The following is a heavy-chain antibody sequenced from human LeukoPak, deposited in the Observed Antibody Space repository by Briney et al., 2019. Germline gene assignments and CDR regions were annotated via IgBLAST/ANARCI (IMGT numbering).Heavy chain of an antibody. V-gene: IGHV3-7*01. D-gene: IGHD3-10*01. CDR2: IKQDGSEK. CDR1: GSTFSTYW. Sequence: GGSLRLSCAASGSTFSTYWMSWVRRAPGKGLEWVANIKQDGSEKHYVDSVKDRFTISRDNTKNLLYLQMNSLRAEDTSVYYCARDAYYGSGSPQNYWGQGTLVTVSS. J-gene: IGHJ4*02. CDR3: ARDAYYGSGSPQNY.